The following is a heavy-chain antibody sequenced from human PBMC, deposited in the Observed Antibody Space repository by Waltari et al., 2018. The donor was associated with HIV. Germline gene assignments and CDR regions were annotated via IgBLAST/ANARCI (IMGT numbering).Heavy chain of an antibody. Sequence: EVQLVESGGGWVQPGWYLRLSCAAYACIMRSYAMSCVRRAPGKGLEGVDNIKEDGNKKYYVDSVKGRFTISRDNAKNSLYLQMNSLRAEDTAVYYCARGWGWGFDYWGQGTLVTVSS. CDR1: ACIMRSYA. D-gene: IGHD3-16*01. CDR3: ARGWGWGFDY. CDR2: IKEDGNKK. V-gene: IGHV3-7*01. J-gene: IGHJ4*02.